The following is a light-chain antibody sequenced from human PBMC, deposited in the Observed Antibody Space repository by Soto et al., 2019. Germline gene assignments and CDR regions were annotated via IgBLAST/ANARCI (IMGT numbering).Light chain of an antibody. CDR3: QVWDSSSEHIV. CDR2: DDR. V-gene: IGLV3-21*02. CDR1: NIGSKD. Sequence: SYELTQPPSVSVAPGQTATITCGGNNIGSKDVHWYQQKPGQAPVLVIYDDRDRPSGLPERFSGSTSGKTATLTISRVEAGDEADYYCQVWDSSSEHIVFGGGTKLTVL. J-gene: IGLJ2*01.